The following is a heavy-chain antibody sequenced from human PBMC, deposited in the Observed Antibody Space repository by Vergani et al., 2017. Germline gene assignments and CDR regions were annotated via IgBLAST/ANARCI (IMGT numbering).Heavy chain of an antibody. CDR2: ISSSSSTI. J-gene: IGHJ5*02. Sequence: EVQLVESGGGLVKPGGSLRLSCAASGFTFSSYSMNWVRQAPGKGLEWVSSISSSSSTIYYADSVKGRFTISRDNAKNSLYLQMNSLRDEDTAVYYCASLNRGYSYGRKNWFDPWGQGTLVTVSS. D-gene: IGHD5-18*01. V-gene: IGHV3-21*01. CDR3: ASLNRGYSYGRKNWFDP. CDR1: GFTFSSYS.